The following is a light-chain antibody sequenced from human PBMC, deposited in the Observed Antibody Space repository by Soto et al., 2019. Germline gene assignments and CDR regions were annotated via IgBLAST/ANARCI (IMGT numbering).Light chain of an antibody. J-gene: IGKJ1*01. CDR3: QQCNNWPRT. V-gene: IGKV3-15*01. Sequence: EIVMTQSPATVSVSPGERATLSCRASQSIRNKLAWYQQRPGQAPRLLIYGASTRATGIPARFSASGSGTEFALTISSLQSEDFAVYYCQQCNNWPRTFGQGTKVDIK. CDR1: QSIRNK. CDR2: GAS.